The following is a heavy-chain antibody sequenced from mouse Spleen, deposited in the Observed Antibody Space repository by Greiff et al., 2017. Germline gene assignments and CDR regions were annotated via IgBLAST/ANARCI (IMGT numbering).Heavy chain of an antibody. Sequence: EVQGVESGGGLVQAGRSLRLSCATSGFTFSDFYMEWVRQAPGKGLEWIAASRNKANDYTTEYSASVKGRFIVSRDTSQSILYLQMNALRAEDTAIYYCAREINYYGSSYWYFDVWGTGTTVTVSS. CDR3: AREINYYGSSYWYFDV. CDR2: SRNKANDYTT. J-gene: IGHJ1*03. D-gene: IGHD1-1*01. CDR1: GFTFSDFY. V-gene: IGHV7-1*01.